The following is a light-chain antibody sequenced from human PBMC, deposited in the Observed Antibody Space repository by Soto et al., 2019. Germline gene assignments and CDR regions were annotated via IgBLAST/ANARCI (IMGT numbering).Light chain of an antibody. Sequence: EIVLTQSPGALSLSPGDRATLSCRASQSVISAYLAWYQQKPGQAPRLLIYGASNRATGIPDRFSGSGSGTDFTLTISRLEPEDFAVYYCQHYDSSPRMYTFGQGTKLEIK. V-gene: IGKV3-20*01. CDR1: QSVISAY. CDR3: QHYDSSPRMYT. CDR2: GAS. J-gene: IGKJ2*01.